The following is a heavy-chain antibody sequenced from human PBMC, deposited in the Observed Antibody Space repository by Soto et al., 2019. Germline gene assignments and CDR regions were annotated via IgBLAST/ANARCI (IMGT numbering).Heavy chain of an antibody. CDR2: ISAYNGNT. D-gene: IGHD3-9*01. J-gene: IGHJ2*01. CDR3: ARGGTSGVRYFDWLNTPVGYFDL. Sequence: ASVKVSCKASGYTFTSYGISWVRQAPGQGLEWMGWISAYNGNTNYAQKPQGRVTMTTDTSTSTAYMELRSLRSDDTAVYYCARGGTSGVRYFDWLNTPVGYFDLWGRGTLVTVSS. CDR1: GYTFTSYG. V-gene: IGHV1-18*04.